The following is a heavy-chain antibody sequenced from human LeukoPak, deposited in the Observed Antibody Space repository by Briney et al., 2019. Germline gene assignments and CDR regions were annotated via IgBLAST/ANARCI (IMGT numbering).Heavy chain of an antibody. CDR3: ARADRSGYFGNVVAFDI. CDR1: GGSINSGSYS. CDR2: IRISGST. D-gene: IGHD3-22*01. V-gene: IGHV4-61*02. J-gene: IGHJ3*02. Sequence: SETLSLTCTVSGGSINSGSYSWTWIRQPAGKGLEWIGRIRISGSTDYTPSLKSRVTISVDTSKNQFSLKLSSVTAADTAVYYCARADRSGYFGNVVAFDIWGQGTMVTVSS.